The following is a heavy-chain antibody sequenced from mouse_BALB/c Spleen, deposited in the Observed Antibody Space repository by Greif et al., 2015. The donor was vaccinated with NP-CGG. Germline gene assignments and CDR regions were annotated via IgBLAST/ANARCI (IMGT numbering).Heavy chain of an antibody. D-gene: IGHD1-2*01. CDR1: GFTFTDYY. V-gene: IGHV7-3*02. J-gene: IGHJ4*01. Sequence: EVQLVESGGGLVRPGGSLRLSCATSGFTFTDYYMSWVRQPPGKALEWLGFIRNKANGYTTEYSASVKGRFTISRDNSQSILYLQMNTLRAEDSATYYCARDQLRPYAMDYWGQGTSVTVSS. CDR2: IRNKANGYTT. CDR3: ARDQLRPYAMDY.